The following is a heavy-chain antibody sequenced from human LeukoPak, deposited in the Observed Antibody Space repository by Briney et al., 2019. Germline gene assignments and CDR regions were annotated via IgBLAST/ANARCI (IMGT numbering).Heavy chain of an antibody. CDR3: ARHRSHWSGSYHYFDY. CDR1: GGLLQNYY. V-gene: IGHV4-34*01. CDR2: INHSGST. J-gene: IGHJ4*02. Sequence: LGALFPTRPVLGGLLQNYYWRWIRQPPRKGLGGVGEINHSGSTNYNPSLKSRVTISVDTSKNQFSLKLSSVTAADTAVYYCARHRSHWSGSYHYFDYWGQGTLVTVSS. D-gene: IGHD1-26*01.